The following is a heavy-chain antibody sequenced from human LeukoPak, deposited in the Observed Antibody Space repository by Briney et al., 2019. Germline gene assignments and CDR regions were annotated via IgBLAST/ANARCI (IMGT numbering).Heavy chain of an antibody. J-gene: IGHJ4*02. D-gene: IGHD5-18*01. Sequence: GASVKVSCKASGYTFTSYGISWVRQAPGRGLEWMGWISAYNGNTNYAQKLQGRVTMTTDTSTSTAYMELRSLRSDDTAVYYCARDGGGYSPYYFDYWGQGTLVTVSS. CDR1: GYTFTSYG. V-gene: IGHV1-18*01. CDR2: ISAYNGNT. CDR3: ARDGGGYSPYYFDY.